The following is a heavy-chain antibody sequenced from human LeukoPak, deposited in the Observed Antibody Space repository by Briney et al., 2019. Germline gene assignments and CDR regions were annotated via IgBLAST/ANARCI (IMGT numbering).Heavy chain of an antibody. CDR2: INSDGSST. CDR3: AKDLGRWQQLVFWAFDI. J-gene: IGHJ3*02. D-gene: IGHD6-13*01. CDR1: GFTFSSYW. Sequence: GGSLRLSCAASGFTFSSYWMHWVRQAPGKGLVWVSRINSDGSSTSYADSVKGRFTISRDNAKNTLYLQMNSLRAEDTAVYYCAKDLGRWQQLVFWAFDIWGQGTMVTVSS. V-gene: IGHV3-74*01.